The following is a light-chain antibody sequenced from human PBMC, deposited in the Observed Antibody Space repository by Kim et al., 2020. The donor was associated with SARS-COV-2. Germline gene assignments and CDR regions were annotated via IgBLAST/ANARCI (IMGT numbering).Light chain of an antibody. CDR3: NSYTSSSASWV. CDR1: SSDIGTYNR. V-gene: IGLV2-18*02. J-gene: IGLJ3*02. Sequence: QSALTQPPSVSGSPGQSVTISCTGTSSDIGTYNRVSWYQQPPGTAPRLIIFEVSNRPSGVPDRFSGSKSGNTASLTISGLQAEDEADYYCNSYTSSSASWVFGGGTQLTVL. CDR2: EVS.